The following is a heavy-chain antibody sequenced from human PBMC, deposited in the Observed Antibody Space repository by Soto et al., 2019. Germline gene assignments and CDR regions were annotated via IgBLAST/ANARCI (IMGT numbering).Heavy chain of an antibody. D-gene: IGHD3-22*01. J-gene: IGHJ6*02. CDR2: ISYDGSNK. Sequence: GASLRLSCASSGFTFSSYGMHWVRQAPGKGLEWVAVISYDGSNKYYADSVKGRFTISRDNSKNTLYLQMNSLRAEDTAVYYCAKDGQLVSSGYYQNYYYYGMDVWGQGT. CDR3: AKDGQLVSSGYYQNYYYYGMDV. V-gene: IGHV3-30*18. CDR1: GFTFSSYG.